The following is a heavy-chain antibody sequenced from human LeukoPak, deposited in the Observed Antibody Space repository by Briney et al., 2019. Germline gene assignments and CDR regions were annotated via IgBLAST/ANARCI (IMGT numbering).Heavy chain of an antibody. Sequence: PSETLSLTCTVSGGSISSYYWSWVRQPPGKGREWVGYIYYSGSTNYNPSLKSRVTISVDTSKNQFSLKLSSVTAADTAVYYCARDSPDYDSSGYYSGYFDYWGQGTLVTVSS. CDR3: ARDSPDYDSSGYYSGYFDY. CDR2: IYYSGST. V-gene: IGHV4-59*01. CDR1: GGSISSYY. D-gene: IGHD3-22*01. J-gene: IGHJ4*02.